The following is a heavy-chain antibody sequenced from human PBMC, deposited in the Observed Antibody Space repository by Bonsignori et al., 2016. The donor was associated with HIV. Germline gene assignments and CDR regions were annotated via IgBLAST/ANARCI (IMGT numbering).Heavy chain of an antibody. CDR3: ARGAAWELPHDAFDI. CDR2: IYPGDSDT. D-gene: IGHD1-26*01. Sequence: VRQMPGKGLEWMGIIYPGDSDTRYSPSFQGQVTISADKSISTAYLQWSSLKASDTAMYYCARGAAWELPHDAFDIWGQGTMVTVSS. V-gene: IGHV5-51*01. J-gene: IGHJ3*02.